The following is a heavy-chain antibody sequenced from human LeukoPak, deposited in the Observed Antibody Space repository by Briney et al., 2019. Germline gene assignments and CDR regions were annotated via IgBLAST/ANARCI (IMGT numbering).Heavy chain of an antibody. CDR3: ARSEGGSGYYWGVY. D-gene: IGHD5-12*01. V-gene: IGHV3-30-3*01. CDR1: GFTFTNYA. Sequence: GGSLRLSCAASGFTFTNYALHWVRQAPGKGLEWVALISYDGSNKYYADSVKGRFTISRDNSKNTLYLQMSSLSIEDTAVYYCARSEGGSGYYWGVYWGQGTLVTVSS. CDR2: ISYDGSNK. J-gene: IGHJ4*02.